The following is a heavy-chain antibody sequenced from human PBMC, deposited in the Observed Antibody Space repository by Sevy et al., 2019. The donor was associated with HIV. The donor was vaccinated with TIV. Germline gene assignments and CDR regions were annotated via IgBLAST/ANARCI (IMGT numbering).Heavy chain of an antibody. D-gene: IGHD4-17*01. J-gene: IGHJ4*02. CDR2: IIPIFGTA. V-gene: IGHV1-69*06. CDR3: ARVYGDYVGVFGY. CDR1: GGTFSSYA. Sequence: ASVKVSCKASGGTFSSYAISWARQAPGQGLEWMGGIIPIFGTANYAQKFQGRVTITADKSTSTAYMELSSLRSEDTAVYYCARVYGDYVGVFGYWGQGTLVTVSS.